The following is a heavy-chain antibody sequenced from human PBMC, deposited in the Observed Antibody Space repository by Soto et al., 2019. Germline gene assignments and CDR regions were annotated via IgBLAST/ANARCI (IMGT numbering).Heavy chain of an antibody. Sequence: SETLSLTCAVSGGSISSSNWWSWVRQPPGKGLEWIGEIYHSGSTNYNPSLKSRVTISVDKSKNQFSLKLSSVTAADTAVYYCARGSFIAAAGTSGFDYYYYGMDVWGQGTTVTVSS. J-gene: IGHJ6*02. CDR3: ARGSFIAAAGTSGFDYYYYGMDV. V-gene: IGHV4-4*02. CDR1: GGSISSSNW. D-gene: IGHD6-13*01. CDR2: IYHSGST.